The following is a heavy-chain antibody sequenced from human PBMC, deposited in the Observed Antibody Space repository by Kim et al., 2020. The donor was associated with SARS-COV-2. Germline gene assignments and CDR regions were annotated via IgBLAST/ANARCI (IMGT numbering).Heavy chain of an antibody. V-gene: IGHV3-7*01. D-gene: IGHD3-3*01. Sequence: GGSLRLSCAASGFTFSSYWMSWVRQAPGKGLEWVANIKQDGSEKYYVDSVKGRFTISRDNAKNSLYLQMNSLRAEDTAVYYCARDDPLYYDFWSGHSPIDKGDYYGMDVWGQGTTVTVSS. CDR1: GFTFSSYW. CDR2: IKQDGSEK. CDR3: ARDDPLYYDFWSGHSPIDKGDYYGMDV. J-gene: IGHJ6*02.